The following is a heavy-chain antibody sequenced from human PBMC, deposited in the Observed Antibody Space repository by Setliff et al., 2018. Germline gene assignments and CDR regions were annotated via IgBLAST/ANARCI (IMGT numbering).Heavy chain of an antibody. V-gene: IGHV4-61*09. D-gene: IGHD3-3*01. J-gene: IGHJ6*03. CDR1: GDSISSRTSY. Sequence: SETLSLTCTVSGDSISSRTSYWSWIRQPAGKGLEWIGHIYTSWSTDYNPSLQSRASISLDTSKNQFSLQLSSVSAADTALYYCARVSGFLYVDVWGKGTTVTVSS. CDR2: IYTSWST. CDR3: ARVSGFLYVDV.